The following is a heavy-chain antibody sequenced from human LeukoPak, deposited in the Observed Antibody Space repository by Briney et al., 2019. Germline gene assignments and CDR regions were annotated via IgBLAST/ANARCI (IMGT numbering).Heavy chain of an antibody. V-gene: IGHV3-33*06. J-gene: IGHJ3*02. CDR3: AKDRSGYDLDAFDI. CDR1: GFTFSSYG. CDR2: IWYDGTNK. Sequence: GGSLRLSCAASGFTFSSYGMHWVCQAPGKGLEWVAVIWYDGTNKYYADSVKGRFTISRDNSKSTLSLQMNSLRVEDTALYYCAKDRSGYDLDAFDIWGQGTVVTVSS. D-gene: IGHD5-12*01.